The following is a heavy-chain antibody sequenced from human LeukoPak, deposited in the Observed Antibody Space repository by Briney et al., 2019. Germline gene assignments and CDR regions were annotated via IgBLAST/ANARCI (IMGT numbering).Heavy chain of an antibody. J-gene: IGHJ3*02. CDR2: IYYSGST. CDR3: ARGRHYYDSSDYYYEGDGFDI. CDR1: SGSISSSSYY. Sequence: SGTLSLTCTVSSGSISSSSYYWGWIRQPPGKGLEWIGSIYYSGSTYYNPSLKSRVTMSVDTSKNQFSLKLSSVTAADTAVYYCARGRHYYDSSDYYYEGDGFDIWGQGTMVTVSS. V-gene: IGHV4-39*07. D-gene: IGHD3-22*01.